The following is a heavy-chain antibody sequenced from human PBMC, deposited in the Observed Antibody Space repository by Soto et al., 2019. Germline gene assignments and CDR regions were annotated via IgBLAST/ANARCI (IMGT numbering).Heavy chain of an antibody. CDR2: VSKSDYT. D-gene: IGHD6-19*01. Sequence: PGGSLRLSCAVSGFTFTNYGFNWVRQAPGKGLEWVSSVSKSDYTYYSDSVKGRFTISRDNAKNSVSLQMNNLRAEDTAVYYCTREDSIIISAVADFWGQGTLVTVSS. J-gene: IGHJ4*02. V-gene: IGHV3-21*01. CDR3: TREDSIIISAVADF. CDR1: GFTFTNYG.